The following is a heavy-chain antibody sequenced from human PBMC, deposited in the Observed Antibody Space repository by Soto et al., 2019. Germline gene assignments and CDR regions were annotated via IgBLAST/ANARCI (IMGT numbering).Heavy chain of an antibody. CDR1: GFTFGNYW. Sequence: EVQLVESGGGLVQPGGSLRLSCAASGFTFGNYWMTWVRQAPGKGLEWVANIKGDGSAKSYLDSVRGRFTVSRDNAEISLFLQMHILRAEDTALYYCARDVSPGTSGYSLDAFDLWGQGTRVTV. CDR2: IKGDGSAK. CDR3: ARDVSPGTSGYSLDAFDL. D-gene: IGHD6-25*01. V-gene: IGHV3-7*05. J-gene: IGHJ3*01.